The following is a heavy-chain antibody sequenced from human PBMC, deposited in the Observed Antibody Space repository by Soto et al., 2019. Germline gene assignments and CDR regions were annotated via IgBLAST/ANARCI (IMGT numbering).Heavy chain of an antibody. J-gene: IGHJ3*02. D-gene: IGHD6-13*01. Sequence: GGSLRLSCAASGFTFDDYAMHWVRQAPGKGLEWVSGISWNSGSIGYADSVKGRFTISRDNAKNSLYLQMNSLRAEDTALYYCAKVRTSWYSDAFDIWGQGTMVTVSS. CDR1: GFTFDDYA. CDR2: ISWNSGSI. V-gene: IGHV3-9*01. CDR3: AKVRTSWYSDAFDI.